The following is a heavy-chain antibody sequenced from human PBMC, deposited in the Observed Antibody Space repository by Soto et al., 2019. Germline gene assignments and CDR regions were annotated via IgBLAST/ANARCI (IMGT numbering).Heavy chain of an antibody. CDR3: ARDGGIAVAGSDYYYGMDV. V-gene: IGHV3-66*01. Sequence: GGSLRLSCAASGFPVSSNYMSWVRQAPGKGLEWVSVIYSGGSTYYADSVKGRFTISRDNSKNTLYLQMNSLRAEDTAVYYCARDGGIAVAGSDYYYGMDVWGQGTTVTVSS. D-gene: IGHD6-19*01. J-gene: IGHJ6*02. CDR2: IYSGGST. CDR1: GFPVSSNY.